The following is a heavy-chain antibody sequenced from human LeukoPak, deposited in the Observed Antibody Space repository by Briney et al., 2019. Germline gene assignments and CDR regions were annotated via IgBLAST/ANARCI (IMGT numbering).Heavy chain of an antibody. CDR2: YDPEDGET. Sequence: GASVKVSCKAFGHTLRDLFIHWVRQAPGKGLEWMGGYDPEDGETIYAQKFQGRVTMTEDTSTDTAYMELSSLRAEDAAVYYCATTSGFGELLLDAFDIWGQGTMVTVSS. D-gene: IGHD3-10*01. CDR1: GHTLRDLF. CDR3: ATTSGFGELLLDAFDI. J-gene: IGHJ3*02. V-gene: IGHV1-24*01.